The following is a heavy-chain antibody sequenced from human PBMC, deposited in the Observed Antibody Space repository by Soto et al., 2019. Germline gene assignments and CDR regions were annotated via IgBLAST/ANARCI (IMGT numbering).Heavy chain of an antibody. V-gene: IGHV4-34*01. CDR2: INHSGST. CDR1: GGSFSGYY. Sequence: PSETLSLTCAVYGGSFSGYYWSWIRQPPGKGLEWIGEINHSGSTNYNPSLKSRVTISVDTSKNQFSLKLSSVPAADTAVYYCARAGRDYVWGSYRDGYWYLKLWGRGILDTFS. J-gene: IGHJ2*01. D-gene: IGHD3-16*02. CDR3: ARAGRDYVWGSYRDGYWYLKL.